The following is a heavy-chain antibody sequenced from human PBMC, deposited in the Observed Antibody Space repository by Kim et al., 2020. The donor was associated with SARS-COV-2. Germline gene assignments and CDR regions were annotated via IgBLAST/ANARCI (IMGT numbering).Heavy chain of an antibody. V-gene: IGHV3-33*05. Sequence: GGSLRLSCAASGFTFSSYGMHWVRQAPGKGLEWVAVISYDGSNKYYADSVKGRFTISRDNSKNTLYLQMNSLRAEDTAVYYCARDAVDCSSTSCYSGWTYYYYGMVVWGQGTTLTASS. CDR1: GFTFSSYG. CDR2: ISYDGSNK. CDR3: ARDAVDCSSTSCYSGWTYYYYGMVV. J-gene: IGHJ6*02. D-gene: IGHD2-2*01.